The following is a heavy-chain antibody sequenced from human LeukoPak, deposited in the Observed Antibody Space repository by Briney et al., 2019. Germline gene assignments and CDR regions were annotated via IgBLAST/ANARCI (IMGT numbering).Heavy chain of an antibody. CDR2: ISSSSSTI. D-gene: IGHD5-18*01. J-gene: IGHJ4*02. CDR3: ARDSGGYGLDYFDY. Sequence: GGSLRLSCAASGFTFSSYSMNWVRQAPGKGLEWVSYISSSSSTIYYADSVKGRFTISRDNAKNSLYLQMNSLRAEDTAVYYCARDSGGYGLDYFDYWGQGTLVTVSP. V-gene: IGHV3-48*01. CDR1: GFTFSSYS.